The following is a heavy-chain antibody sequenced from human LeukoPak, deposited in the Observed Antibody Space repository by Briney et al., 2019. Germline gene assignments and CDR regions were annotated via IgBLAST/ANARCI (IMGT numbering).Heavy chain of an antibody. CDR2: ISGSGGST. CDR3: ARDLRVYFDY. Sequence: GGSLRLSCAASGFTFSSYAMSWVRQAPGKGLEWVSAISGSGGSTYYADSVKGRFTISRDNAKNSLYLQMNSLRAEDTAVYYCARDLRVYFDYWGQGTLVTVSS. V-gene: IGHV3-23*01. J-gene: IGHJ4*02. D-gene: IGHD6-13*01. CDR1: GFTFSSYA.